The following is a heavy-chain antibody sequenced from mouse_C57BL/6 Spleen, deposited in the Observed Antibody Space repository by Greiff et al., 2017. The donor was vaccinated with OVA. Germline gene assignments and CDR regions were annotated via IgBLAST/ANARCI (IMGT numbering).Heavy chain of an antibody. Sequence: VQRVESGAELMKPGASVKLSCKATGYTFTGYWIEWVKQRPGHGLEWIGEILPGSGSTNYNEKFKGKATFTADTSSNTAYMQLSSLTTEDSAIYYCARGSDGYPFAYWGQGTMVTVSA. J-gene: IGHJ3*01. CDR3: ARGSDGYPFAY. CDR1: GYTFTGYW. D-gene: IGHD2-3*01. V-gene: IGHV1-9*01. CDR2: ILPGSGST.